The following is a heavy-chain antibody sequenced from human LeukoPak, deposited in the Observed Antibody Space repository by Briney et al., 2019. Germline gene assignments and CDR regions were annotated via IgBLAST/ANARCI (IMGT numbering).Heavy chain of an antibody. CDR1: GLTFSSYG. CDR3: AKRGYYYDSSAYYYFDY. CDR2: ITGTGGTT. V-gene: IGHV3-23*01. Sequence: GGSLRLSCAASGLTFSSYGMCWVRQAPGKGLEWVSTITGTGGTTYYADSVKGRFTISRDNSMDTLYLQMNSLRAEDTAVYYCAKRGYYYDSSAYYYFDYWGQGTLVTVSS. J-gene: IGHJ4*02. D-gene: IGHD3-22*01.